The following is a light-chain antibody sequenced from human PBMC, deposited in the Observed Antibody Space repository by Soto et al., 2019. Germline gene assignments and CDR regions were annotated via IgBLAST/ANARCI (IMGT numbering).Light chain of an antibody. CDR2: DVS. V-gene: IGKV3-11*01. Sequence: EIVLTQSPATLSLSPGERATFSCRASQSLSNSLFWYQHKPGQAPRLLIYDVSNRAPGIPARLSGSGSGTDFTLTISSLEPEDFAVYYCQQRYNWPPITFGQGTRLEIK. J-gene: IGKJ5*01. CDR1: QSLSNS. CDR3: QQRYNWPPIT.